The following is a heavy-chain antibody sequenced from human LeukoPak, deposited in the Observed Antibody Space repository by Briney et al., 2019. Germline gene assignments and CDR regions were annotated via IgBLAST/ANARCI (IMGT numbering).Heavy chain of an antibody. V-gene: IGHV4-38-2*01. CDR3: ARMAVADYFDY. J-gene: IGHJ4*02. D-gene: IGHD6-19*01. CDR1: GYSISSGYY. Sequence: SETLSLTCAVSGYSISSGYYWGWIRQPPGKGLEWIGSINHSGSTYYNPSLKSRVTISVDTSKNQFSLKLSSVTAADTAVHYCARMAVADYFDYWGQGTLVTVSS. CDR2: INHSGST.